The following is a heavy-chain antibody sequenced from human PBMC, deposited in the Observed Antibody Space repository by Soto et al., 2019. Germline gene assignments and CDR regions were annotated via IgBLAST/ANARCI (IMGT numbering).Heavy chain of an antibody. D-gene: IGHD4-17*01. V-gene: IGHV3-15*01. J-gene: IGHJ4*02. CDR3: ATLRPESQGYGY. Sequence: EVQLVESGGGLVKPGWSLRLSCAASGITLSNAWMTWVRQAPGKGLEWVGRIKSKDDGSTSEYGSPVQDRFIIPRDNSENTLDLQMPRLKAEDTAVSCCATLRPESQGYGYGGKGTLVTVSS. CDR2: IKSKDDGSTS. CDR1: GITLSNAW.